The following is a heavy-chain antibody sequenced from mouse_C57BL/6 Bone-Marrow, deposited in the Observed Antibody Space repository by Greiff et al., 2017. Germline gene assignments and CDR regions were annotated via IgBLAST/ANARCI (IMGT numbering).Heavy chain of an antibody. CDR2: FYPGSGGI. CDR3: ARHETLAWFAY. J-gene: IGHJ3*01. CDR1: GYTFTEYT. Sequence: QVQLQQSGAELVKPGASVKLSCKASGYTFTEYTIHWVKQRSGQGLEWIGWFYPGSGGIKSNENFKDKATLTADKSSSTVYMELSRLTSADSAVDFCARHETLAWFAYWGQGTLVTVSA. V-gene: IGHV1-62-2*01.